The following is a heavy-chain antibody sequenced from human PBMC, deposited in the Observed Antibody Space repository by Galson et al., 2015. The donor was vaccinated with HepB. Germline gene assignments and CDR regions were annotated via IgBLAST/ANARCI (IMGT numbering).Heavy chain of an antibody. CDR1: GYSFTSYW. CDR2: IYPGDSDT. J-gene: IGHJ6*03. D-gene: IGHD2-15*01. Sequence: QSGAEVKKPGESLKISCKGSGYSFTSYWIGWVRQMPGKGLEWMGIIYPGDSDTRYSPSFQGRVTISADKSISTAYLQWSSLKASDTAMYYCARLGCSGGSCHASYYYYYYMDVWGKGTTVTVSS. V-gene: IGHV5-51*03. CDR3: ARLGCSGGSCHASYYYYYYMDV.